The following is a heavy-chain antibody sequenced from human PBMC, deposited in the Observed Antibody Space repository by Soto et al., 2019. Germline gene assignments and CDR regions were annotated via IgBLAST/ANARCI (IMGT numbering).Heavy chain of an antibody. V-gene: IGHV1-2*04. CDR3: ARELDTAMVESWFDP. D-gene: IGHD5-18*01. CDR1: GYTFTGYY. CDR2: INPNSGGT. Sequence: ASVKVSCKASGYTFTGYYMHWVRQAPGQGLEWMGWINPNSGGTNYAQKFQGWVTMTRDTSISTAYMELSRLRSDDTAVYYCARELDTAMVESWFDPWGQGTLVTVSS. J-gene: IGHJ5*02.